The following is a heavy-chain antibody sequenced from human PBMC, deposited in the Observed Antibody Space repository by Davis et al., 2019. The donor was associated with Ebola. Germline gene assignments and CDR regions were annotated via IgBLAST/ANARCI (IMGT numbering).Heavy chain of an antibody. CDR2: IYYTGST. D-gene: IGHD6-19*01. Sequence: SETLSLTCTVSGGSVSSGSYYWSWIRQPPGKGLEWIGYIYYTGSTNYNPSLKSRVTISVDTSKNQFSLKVRFVTAADTAVYYCARHRVSSGWLDYWGQGTLVTVSS. CDR1: GGSVSSGSYY. V-gene: IGHV4-61*01. CDR3: ARHRVSSGWLDY. J-gene: IGHJ4*02.